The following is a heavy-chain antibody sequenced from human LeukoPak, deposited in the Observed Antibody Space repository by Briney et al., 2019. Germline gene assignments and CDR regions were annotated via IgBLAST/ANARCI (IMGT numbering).Heavy chain of an antibody. CDR1: GGTFSSYA. Sequence: ASVKASCKASGGTFSSYAISWVRQAPGQGLEWMGRIIPILGIANYAQKFQGRVTITADKSTSTAYMELSSLRSEDTAVYYCAREPSMVRGVDIDYWGQGTLVTVSS. CDR3: AREPSMVRGVDIDY. J-gene: IGHJ4*02. CDR2: IIPILGIA. D-gene: IGHD3-10*01. V-gene: IGHV1-69*04.